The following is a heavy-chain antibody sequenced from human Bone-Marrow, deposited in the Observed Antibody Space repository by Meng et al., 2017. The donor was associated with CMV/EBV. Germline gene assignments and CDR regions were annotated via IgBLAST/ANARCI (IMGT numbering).Heavy chain of an antibody. CDR2: INSDGSST. J-gene: IGHJ6*02. CDR1: GFTFSSYW. D-gene: IGHD6-6*01. Sequence: GGSLRLSCAASGFTFSSYWMHWVRQAPGKGLVWLARINSDGSSTTYADSVKGRFTISRDNAKNTLYLQMNSLRAEDTAVYYCARDLAYSSSFAYYYYYGMDVWGQGTTVTVSS. CDR3: ARDLAYSSSFAYYYYYGMDV. V-gene: IGHV3-74*01.